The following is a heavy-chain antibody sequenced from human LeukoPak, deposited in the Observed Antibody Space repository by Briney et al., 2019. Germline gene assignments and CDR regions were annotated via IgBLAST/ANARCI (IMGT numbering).Heavy chain of an antibody. D-gene: IGHD2-2*01. CDR3: ARLHVVPAVYFDY. CDR2: IYYSGST. V-gene: IGHV4-39*01. J-gene: IGHJ4*02. Sequence: SETLSLTCTVSGGSISSSSYYWGWIRQPPGKGLEWIGSIYYSGSTYYNPSLKSRVTISVDTSKNQFSLKLSSVTAADAAVYYCARLHVVPAVYFDYWGQGTLVTVSS. CDR1: GGSISSSSYY.